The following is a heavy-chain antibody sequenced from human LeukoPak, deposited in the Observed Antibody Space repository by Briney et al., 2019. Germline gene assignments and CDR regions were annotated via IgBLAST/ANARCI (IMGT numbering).Heavy chain of an antibody. Sequence: GASVKVSCKVSGYTLTELSMHWVRQAPGKGLEWMGGFDPEDGETIYAQKFQGRVTITTDESTSTAYMELSSLRSEDTAVYYCATPPPRVFPQRAYYMDVWGKGTTVTVSS. CDR1: GYTLTELS. CDR2: FDPEDGET. D-gene: IGHD2-8*01. J-gene: IGHJ6*03. CDR3: ATPPPRVFPQRAYYMDV. V-gene: IGHV1-24*01.